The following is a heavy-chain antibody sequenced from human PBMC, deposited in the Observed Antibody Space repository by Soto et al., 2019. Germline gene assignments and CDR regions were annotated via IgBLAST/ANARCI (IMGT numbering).Heavy chain of an antibody. CDR1: GFTFSSYA. Sequence: PGGSLRLSCAASGFTFSSYAMSWVRQAPGKGLEWVSGISGGGSRTYYADSVEGRFTISIDNSKNTVYLQMHSLRAEDTAVYYCAKDRGFCTAGSCSHFDYWGQGTLVTVSS. J-gene: IGHJ4*02. CDR2: ISGGGSRT. CDR3: AKDRGFCTAGSCSHFDY. V-gene: IGHV3-23*01. D-gene: IGHD2-8*02.